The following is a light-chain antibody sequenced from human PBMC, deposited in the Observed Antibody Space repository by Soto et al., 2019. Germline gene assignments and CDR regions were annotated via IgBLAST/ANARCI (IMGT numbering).Light chain of an antibody. Sequence: DIQMTQSPSAMSASVGDRVTITCRASQGIHKYLAWFQQKPGKVPKRLIYGASRLQSGVPSRFSGSGSGTEFTLTLSSLQPEDFASYYCLQHNFYPPTLSQATGLE. J-gene: IGKJ5*01. CDR1: QGIHKY. V-gene: IGKV1-17*03. CDR3: LQHNFYPPT. CDR2: GAS.